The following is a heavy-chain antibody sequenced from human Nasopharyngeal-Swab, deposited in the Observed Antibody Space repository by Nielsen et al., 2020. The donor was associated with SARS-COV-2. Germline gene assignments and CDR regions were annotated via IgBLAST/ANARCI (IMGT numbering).Heavy chain of an antibody. Sequence: ASVKVSCKVSGYTLTELSMHWVRQAPGKGLEWMGGFDPEDGETIYAQKFQGRVTMTEDTSTDAAYMELSSLRSEDTAVYYCARAYYDSSGYRAFDIWGQGTIVTVSS. V-gene: IGHV1-24*01. CDR3: ARAYYDSSGYRAFDI. D-gene: IGHD3-22*01. J-gene: IGHJ3*02. CDR1: GYTLTELS. CDR2: FDPEDGET.